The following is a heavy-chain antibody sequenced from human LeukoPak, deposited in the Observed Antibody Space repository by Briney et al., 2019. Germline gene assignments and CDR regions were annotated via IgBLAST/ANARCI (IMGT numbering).Heavy chain of an antibody. CDR2: INHSGST. D-gene: IGHD3-3*01. CDR3: ARGRFLEWSGLDY. V-gene: IGHV4-34*01. J-gene: IGHJ4*02. CDR1: GGSLSGYY. Sequence: SETLSLTCAVYGGSLSGYYWSWIRQPPGKGLEWIGEINHSGSTNYNPSLKSRVTISVDTSKNQFSLKLSSVTAADTAVYYCARGRFLEWSGLDYWGQGTLVTVSS.